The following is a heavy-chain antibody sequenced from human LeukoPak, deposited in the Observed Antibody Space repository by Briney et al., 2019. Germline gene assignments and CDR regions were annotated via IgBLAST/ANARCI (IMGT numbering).Heavy chain of an antibody. Sequence: GGSLRLSCAASGFTFSNSAMAWVRQAPGKGLEWVSSITGGGGGAYYIDSVKGRFTISRDNSKNTLYLQMNSLRAEDTAVYYCAKSRSMSPADLLGMDVWGQGTTVTVSS. CDR2: ITGGGGGA. CDR1: GFTFSNSA. D-gene: IGHD2-2*01. J-gene: IGHJ6*02. V-gene: IGHV3-23*01. CDR3: AKSRSMSPADLLGMDV.